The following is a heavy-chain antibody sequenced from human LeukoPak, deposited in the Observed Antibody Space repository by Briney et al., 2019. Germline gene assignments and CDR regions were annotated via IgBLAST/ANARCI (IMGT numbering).Heavy chain of an antibody. V-gene: IGHV4-39*01. D-gene: IGHD6-6*01. CDR1: GASISSSDYF. CDR2: VYYTEST. CDR3: ARHDFYSSSSFDAFDI. J-gene: IGHJ3*02. Sequence: SETLSLTCTVSGASISSSDYFWGWIRQPPGKGLEWIGSVYYTESTYYNPSLKSRVTISVDTSKHQFSLRLSSATAADTAVYYCARHDFYSSSSFDAFDIWGQGTMVTVSS.